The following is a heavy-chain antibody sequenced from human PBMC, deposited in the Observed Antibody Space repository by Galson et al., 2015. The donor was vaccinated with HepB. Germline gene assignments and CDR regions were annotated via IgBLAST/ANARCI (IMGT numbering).Heavy chain of an antibody. CDR1: GFTFSSYG. D-gene: IGHD6-13*01. CDR2: IRYDGSNK. CDR3: AKTIAAAGKGVNYYGMDV. V-gene: IGHV3-30*02. Sequence: SLRLSCAASGFTFSSYGMHWVRQAPGKGLEWVAFIRYDGSNKYYADSVKGRFTISRDNSKNTLYLQMNSLRAEDTAVYYCAKTIAAAGKGVNYYGMDVWGQGTTVTVSS. J-gene: IGHJ6*02.